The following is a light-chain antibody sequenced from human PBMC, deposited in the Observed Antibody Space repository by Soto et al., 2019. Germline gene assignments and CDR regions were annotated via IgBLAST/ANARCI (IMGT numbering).Light chain of an antibody. V-gene: IGKV1-5*01. CDR3: QQYNNWPS. CDR2: DIS. J-gene: IGKJ5*01. CDR1: QSISNW. Sequence: DIQMTHSPYTLSASVGDRVTITFRASQSISNWLAWYQQKPGKAPKLLIYDISNRATGVPARFSGSGSETEFTLTIRSLQSEDFAVYFCQQYNNWPSFGQGTRLEIK.